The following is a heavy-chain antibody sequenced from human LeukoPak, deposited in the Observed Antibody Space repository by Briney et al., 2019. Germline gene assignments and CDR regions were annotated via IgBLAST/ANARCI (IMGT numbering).Heavy chain of an antibody. CDR1: GFTFSSYA. D-gene: IGHD3-16*01. Sequence: GGSLRLSCAASGFTFSSYAMHWVRQAPGKGLEWVANIKQDGSERYYVDSVKGRFTISRDNAKSSLYLQMNSLRAEDTAVYYCASTFAGRREWGQGTLVTVSS. CDR3: ASTFAGRRE. CDR2: IKQDGSER. V-gene: IGHV3-7*01. J-gene: IGHJ4*02.